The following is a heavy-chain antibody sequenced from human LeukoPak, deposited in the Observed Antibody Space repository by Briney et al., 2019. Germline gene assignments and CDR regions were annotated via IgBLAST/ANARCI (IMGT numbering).Heavy chain of an antibody. CDR3: ARDPTWNSGWDFDY. V-gene: IGHV3-21*01. Sequence: PGGSLRLSCAASGFTFSSYTMNWVRQAPGKGLEWVPSISSSSAYYADSVKGRFTISRDNAKNSLYLQMNSLRAEDTAVYYCARDPTWNSGWDFDYWGQGTLVTVSS. CDR1: GFTFSSYT. D-gene: IGHD6-19*01. CDR2: ISSSSAY. J-gene: IGHJ4*02.